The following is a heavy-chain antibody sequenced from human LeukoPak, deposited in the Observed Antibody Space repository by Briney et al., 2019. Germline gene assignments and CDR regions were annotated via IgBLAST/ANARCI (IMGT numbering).Heavy chain of an antibody. CDR3: AKDRSPLTVTYNSFDS. CDR1: GFTFSSYS. CDR2: ISSSSSTI. J-gene: IGHJ4*02. Sequence: GGSLRLSCAASGFTFSSYSMNWVRQAPGKGLEWVSYISSSSSTIYYADSVKGRFTISRDNAKNSLYLQMNSLRAEDTAVYYCAKDRSPLTVTYNSFDSWGQGTLVTVSS. V-gene: IGHV3-48*01. D-gene: IGHD4-17*01.